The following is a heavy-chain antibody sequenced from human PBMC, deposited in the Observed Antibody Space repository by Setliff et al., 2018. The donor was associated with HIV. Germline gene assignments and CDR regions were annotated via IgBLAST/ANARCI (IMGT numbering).Heavy chain of an antibody. J-gene: IGHJ3*02. CDR2: IYFSGST. CDR3: ARHWYSSSWYHVFDI. V-gene: IGHV4-59*08. D-gene: IGHD6-13*01. CDR1: GASISSFY. Sequence: SETLSLTCTVSGASISSFYWSWIRQPPGKGLDWIGYIYFSGSTYYNPSLKSRVTISVDTSKNQFSLKLSSVTAADTAVYYCARHWYSSSWYHVFDIWGQGTMVTVSS.